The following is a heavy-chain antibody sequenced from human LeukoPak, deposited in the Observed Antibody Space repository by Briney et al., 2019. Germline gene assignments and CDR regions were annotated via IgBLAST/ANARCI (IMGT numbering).Heavy chain of an antibody. CDR3: ARGITIFGVVNDAFDI. CDR1: GFTLSSYW. CDR2: VDSDGSST. D-gene: IGHD3-3*01. Sequence: GGSLRLSCAASGFTLSSYWMHWVRQAPGKGLVWVSRVDSDGSSTTYADSVKGRFTISRDNAKNTLYLQMNSLRAEDTAVYYCARGITIFGVVNDAFDIWGQGTMVTVS. J-gene: IGHJ3*02. V-gene: IGHV3-74*01.